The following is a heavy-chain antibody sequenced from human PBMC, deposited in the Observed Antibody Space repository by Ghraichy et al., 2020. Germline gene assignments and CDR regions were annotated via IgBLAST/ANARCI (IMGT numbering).Heavy chain of an antibody. V-gene: IGHV3-48*02. D-gene: IGHD3-9*01. CDR1: GFAFSSYS. CDR2: ISSSGRTI. Sequence: GESLNISCAASGFAFSSYSMNWVRQAPGKGLEWVSFISSSGRTIFYADSVKGRFTISRDNAKNSLYLQMNSLRDDDTAVYYCARVLRYFDWLFNGNDYWGQGTLATVSS. CDR3: ARVLRYFDWLFNGNDY. J-gene: IGHJ4*02.